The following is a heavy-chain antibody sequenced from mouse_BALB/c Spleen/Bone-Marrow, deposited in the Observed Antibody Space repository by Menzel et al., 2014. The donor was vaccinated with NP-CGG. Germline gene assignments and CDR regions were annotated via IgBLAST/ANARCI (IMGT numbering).Heavy chain of an antibody. V-gene: IGHV5-17*02. D-gene: IGHD4-1*01. CDR2: ISNGSSTI. Sequence: EVQLQQSGGGLVQPGGSRKLSCAASGFTFSSFGMHWVRQTPEKGLEWVAYISNGSSTIYYADTVKGRFTISRDNPENTLFLQVTSLRSEDTAMYYCTRGGNWDDFDYWGQGTTLTVSS. J-gene: IGHJ2*01. CDR1: GFTFSSFG. CDR3: TRGGNWDDFDY.